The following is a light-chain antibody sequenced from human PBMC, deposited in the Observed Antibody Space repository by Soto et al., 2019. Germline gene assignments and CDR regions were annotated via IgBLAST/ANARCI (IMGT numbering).Light chain of an antibody. CDR1: QSIGKY. V-gene: IGKV1-39*01. Sequence: DIQMTQSPSSLSASVGDRVTITCRATQSIGKYLNWYQQKPGQAPRLLIYAASSLQSGVPSRFSGSGSGTDFTITITTLQPEDFATYYCQQSHSSPVTFGQGTKVEIK. CDR3: QQSHSSPVT. J-gene: IGKJ1*01. CDR2: AAS.